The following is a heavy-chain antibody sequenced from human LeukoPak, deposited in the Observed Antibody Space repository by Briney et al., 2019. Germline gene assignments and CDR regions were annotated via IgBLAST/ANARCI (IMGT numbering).Heavy chain of an antibody. J-gene: IGHJ4*02. CDR2: ISSSGST. CDR1: GGSIRSSDNYY. V-gene: IGHV4-39*01. D-gene: IGHD3-22*01. Sequence: PSETLSLTCTVSGGSIRSSDNYYWGWIRQPPGKGLEWIGSISSSGSTYYNPSLRSRVSISVDTSKHQFSLKLSSVTAADTAVYYCARLGYYDSSGYYSPFGYWGQGTLVTVSP. CDR3: ARLGYYDSSGYYSPFGY.